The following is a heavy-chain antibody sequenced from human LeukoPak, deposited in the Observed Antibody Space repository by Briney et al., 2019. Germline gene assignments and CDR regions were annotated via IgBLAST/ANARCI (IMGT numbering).Heavy chain of an antibody. J-gene: IGHJ4*02. CDR2: ISSSGTTI. CDR3: ARDRGSQGFDY. V-gene: IGHV3-48*04. Sequence: PGGSLRLSCAASGFSFSSYTMHWVRQAPGKGLEWVSYISSSGTTIYYADSVKGRFTISRDNAKNSLYLQMNGLRAEDTAVYYCARDRGSQGFDYWGQGTLVTVSS. D-gene: IGHD5-12*01. CDR1: GFSFSSYT.